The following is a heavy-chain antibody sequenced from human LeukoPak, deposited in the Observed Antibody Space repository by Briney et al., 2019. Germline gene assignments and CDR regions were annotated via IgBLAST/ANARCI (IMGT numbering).Heavy chain of an antibody. CDR1: GFTFSSYG. CDR2: ISWNSGSI. D-gene: IGHD1-26*01. J-gene: IGHJ4*02. CDR3: AREASGSYYNYFDY. V-gene: IGHV3-9*01. Sequence: GGSLRLSCAASGFTFSSYGMHWVRQAPGKGLEWVSGISWNSGSIGYADSVKGRFTISRDNAKNSLYLQMNSLRAEDTALYYCAREASGSYYNYFDYWGQGTLVTVSS.